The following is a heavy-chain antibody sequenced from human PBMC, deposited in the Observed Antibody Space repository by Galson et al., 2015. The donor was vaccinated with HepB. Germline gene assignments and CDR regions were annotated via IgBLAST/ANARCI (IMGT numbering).Heavy chain of an antibody. CDR2: IIPIFGKE. D-gene: IGHD6-13*01. J-gene: IGHJ5*02. V-gene: IGHV1-69*13. CDR1: GGTFSSYA. Sequence: SVKVSCKASGGTFSSYAISWVRQAPGQGLEWMGGIIPIFGKENYAQKFQGRVTITADESTSTAYMELSSLRSEDTAVYYCATFPIAAAGGAKNWFDPWGQGTLVTVSS. CDR3: ATFPIAAAGGAKNWFDP.